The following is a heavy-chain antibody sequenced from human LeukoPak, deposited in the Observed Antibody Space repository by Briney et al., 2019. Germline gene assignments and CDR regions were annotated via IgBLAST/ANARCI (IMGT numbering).Heavy chain of an antibody. J-gene: IGHJ4*02. CDR1: GSTFSSYS. CDR2: ISSTV. Sequence: PGGSLRLSCAASGSTFSSYSLNWVRQAPGKGLEWVSYISSTVYYADCVKGRFTISRDNAKNSLYLQMNSLRDEDTAVYYCARVYETNGYLYWGQGSLVTVSS. V-gene: IGHV3-48*02. D-gene: IGHD3-22*01. CDR3: ARVYETNGYLY.